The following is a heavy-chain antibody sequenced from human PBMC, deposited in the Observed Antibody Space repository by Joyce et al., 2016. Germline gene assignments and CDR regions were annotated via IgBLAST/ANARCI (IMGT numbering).Heavy chain of an antibody. Sequence: EVQLVESGGGLVQPGGSLRLSCAVSGFSVSSNYMNWVRQAPGKGLEWFSVIYSGGSTYYADSVKGRFTISRDNSKNTLYLQMNSLRAEDTAVYYCARGAVIVVVTHFDYWGQGTLVTVSS. J-gene: IGHJ4*02. D-gene: IGHD3-22*01. V-gene: IGHV3-66*01. CDR1: GFSVSSNY. CDR2: IYSGGST. CDR3: ARGAVIVVVTHFDY.